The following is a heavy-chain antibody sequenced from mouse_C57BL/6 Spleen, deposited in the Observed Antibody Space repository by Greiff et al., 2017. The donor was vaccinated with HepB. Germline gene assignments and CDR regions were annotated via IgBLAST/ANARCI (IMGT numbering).Heavy chain of an antibody. J-gene: IGHJ4*01. CDR1: GYTFTDYY. Sequence: EVQLQQSGPELVKPGASVKISCKASGYTFTDYYMNWVKQSHGKSLEWIGDINPNNGGTSYNQKFKGKATLTVDKSSSTAYMELRSLTSEDSAVYYCASSLWPYAMDYWGQGTSVTVSS. D-gene: IGHD1-1*02. V-gene: IGHV1-26*01. CDR2: INPNNGGT. CDR3: ASSLWPYAMDY.